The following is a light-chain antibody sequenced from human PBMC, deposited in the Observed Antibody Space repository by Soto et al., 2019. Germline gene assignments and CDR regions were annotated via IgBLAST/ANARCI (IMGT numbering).Light chain of an antibody. CDR2: GAS. V-gene: IGKV3-20*01. Sequence: EIVLTQSPGTLSLSAGDRATLSCRASQSVSSNYLAWYQQKPGQTPRLLIYGASSRATGIPDRFSGSGSGPDFPLTISRLEPEDFAVYYCQQSGSSPWTFGQGTKVEIK. CDR3: QQSGSSPWT. J-gene: IGKJ1*01. CDR1: QSVSSNY.